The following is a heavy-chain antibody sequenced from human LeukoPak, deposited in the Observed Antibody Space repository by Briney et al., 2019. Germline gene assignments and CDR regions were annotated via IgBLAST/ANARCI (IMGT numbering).Heavy chain of an antibody. CDR3: ARGPLFSGYDPGDFDY. J-gene: IGHJ4*02. CDR1: GYTFTSYD. Sequence: ASVTVSCKASGYTFTSYDINWVRQATGQGLEWMGWMNPNSGNTGYAQKFQGRVTMTRNTSISTAYMELSSLRSEDTAVYYCARGPLFSGYDPGDFDYWGQGTLVAVSS. D-gene: IGHD5-12*01. CDR2: MNPNSGNT. V-gene: IGHV1-8*01.